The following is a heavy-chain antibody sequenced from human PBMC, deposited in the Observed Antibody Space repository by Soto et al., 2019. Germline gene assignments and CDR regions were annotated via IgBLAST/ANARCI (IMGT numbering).Heavy chain of an antibody. CDR2: ISYDGSNK. D-gene: IGHD2-21*02. V-gene: IGHV3-30*18. Sequence: GGSLRLSCAASGFTFSSYGMHWVRQAPGKGLEWVAVISYDGSNKYYADSVKGRFTISRDNSKNTLYLQMNSLRAEGTAVYYCAKGDCGGDCYSFDAFDIWGQGTMVTVSS. CDR1: GFTFSSYG. CDR3: AKGDCGGDCYSFDAFDI. J-gene: IGHJ3*02.